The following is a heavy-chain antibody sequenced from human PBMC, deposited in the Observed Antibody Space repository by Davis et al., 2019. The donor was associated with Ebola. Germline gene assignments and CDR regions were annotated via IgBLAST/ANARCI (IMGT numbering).Heavy chain of an antibody. CDR3: AKDYYDSSGYYRADYFDY. V-gene: IGHV3-23*01. CDR2: ISGSGGST. J-gene: IGHJ4*02. D-gene: IGHD3-22*01. Sequence: GESLKISCAASGFTFSSYVMSWVRQAPGKGLEWVPAISGSGGSTYYADSVKGRFTISRDNSKNTLYLQMNSLRAEDTAVYYCAKDYYDSSGYYRADYFDYWGQGTLVTVSS. CDR1: GFTFSSYV.